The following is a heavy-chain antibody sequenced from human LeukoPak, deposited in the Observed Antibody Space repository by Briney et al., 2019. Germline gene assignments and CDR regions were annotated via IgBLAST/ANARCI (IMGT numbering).Heavy chain of an antibody. Sequence: PWETLSLTCNVSGGSISSNTYFWGWIRWPPGKGLEWIGSIRYSGSTYYDPSLKSRVTISVDTSKNQFSLNLSSLTAADTAVYYCATSDTVTTYNWFDPWGQGTLVTVS. CDR3: ATSDTVTTYNWFDP. D-gene: IGHD4-17*01. CDR1: GGSISSNTYF. CDR2: IRYSGST. J-gene: IGHJ5*02. V-gene: IGHV4-39*01.